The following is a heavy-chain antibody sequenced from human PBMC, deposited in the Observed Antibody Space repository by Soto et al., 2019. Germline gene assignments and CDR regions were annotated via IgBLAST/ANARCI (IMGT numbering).Heavy chain of an antibody. CDR2: ISAYNRNT. J-gene: IGHJ4*02. V-gene: IGHV1-18*01. D-gene: IGHD4-17*01. Sequence: QVQLVQSGAEVKKPGASVKVSCKASGYTFTSYGISWVQQAPGQGLAWMGWISAYNRNTNYAQKLRGRVTMTTSTSPSTAYMELRSLRSDYTAVYYCAMSITTVTPHPADYWGQGTLVTVSS. CDR1: GYTFTSYG. CDR3: AMSITTVTPHPADY.